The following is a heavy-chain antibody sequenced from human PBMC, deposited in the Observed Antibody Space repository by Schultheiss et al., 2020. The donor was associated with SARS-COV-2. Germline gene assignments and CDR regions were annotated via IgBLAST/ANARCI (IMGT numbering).Heavy chain of an antibody. CDR2: ISSSSSYI. CDR1: GFTFSSYA. Sequence: GGSLRLSCAASGFTFSSYAMHWVRQAPGKGLEWVSSISSSSSYIYYADSVKGRFTISRDNAKNSLYLQMNSLRAEDTAVYYCARDSFPLAVAGWRWFDPWGQGTLVTVSS. CDR3: ARDSFPLAVAGWRWFDP. D-gene: IGHD6-19*01. V-gene: IGHV3-21*01. J-gene: IGHJ5*02.